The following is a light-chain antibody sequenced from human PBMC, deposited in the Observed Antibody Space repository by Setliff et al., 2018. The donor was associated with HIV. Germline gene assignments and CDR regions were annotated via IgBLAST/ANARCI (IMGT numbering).Light chain of an antibody. CDR2: DVT. J-gene: IGLJ1*01. CDR1: RSDVGAYNF. CDR3: GAYTSSSTQV. V-gene: IGLV2-14*03. Sequence: QSALTQPRSVSGSPGQSVTFSCTGSRSDVGAYNFVSWYQQHPGKAPKLIIYDVTNRPSGVSNRFSGSKSGNTASLTISGLQAEDEAHYYCGAYTSSSTQVFGTGTKVTVL.